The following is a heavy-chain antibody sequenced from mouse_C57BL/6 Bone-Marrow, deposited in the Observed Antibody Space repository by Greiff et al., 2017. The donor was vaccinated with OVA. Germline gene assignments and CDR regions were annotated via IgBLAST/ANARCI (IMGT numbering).Heavy chain of an antibody. J-gene: IGHJ1*03. CDR1: GYTFTSYW. CDR3: ARIYYGNYWYFDV. Sequence: VQLQQPGTELVKPGASVKLSCKASGYTFTSYWMHWVKQRPGKGLEWIGNINPSNGGTNYNEKFKSKATLTVDKSYSTAYMQLSSLTSEDSAVYYCARIYYGNYWYFDVWGTGTTVTVSS. V-gene: IGHV1-53*01. CDR2: INPSNGGT. D-gene: IGHD2-1*01.